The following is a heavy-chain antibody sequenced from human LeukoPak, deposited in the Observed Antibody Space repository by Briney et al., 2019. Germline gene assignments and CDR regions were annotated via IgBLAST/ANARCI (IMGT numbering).Heavy chain of an antibody. CDR1: GFTFSSYA. CDR3: AKAVAGSYRVFDY. CDR2: ISGSGGST. V-gene: IGHV3-23*01. J-gene: IGHJ4*02. D-gene: IGHD6-19*01. Sequence: GGFLRLSCAASGFTFSSYAMSWVRQAPGKGLEWVSAISGSGGSTYYADSVKGRFTISRDNSKNTLYLQMNSLRAEDTAVYYCAKAVAGSYRVFDYWGQGTLVTVSS.